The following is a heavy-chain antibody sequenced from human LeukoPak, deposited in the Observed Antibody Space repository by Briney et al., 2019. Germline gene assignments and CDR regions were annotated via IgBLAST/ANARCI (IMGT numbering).Heavy chain of an antibody. Sequence: SETLSLTCTVSGGSISSYYWSWIRQPPGKGLEWIGYIYYNGSTKYNPSLKSRVTISVDTSKNQFSLKLSSVTAAATAVYYCARLVGATGGSYYYYYYMDVWGKGTTVTVSS. V-gene: IGHV4-59*01. CDR1: GGSISSYY. CDR3: ARLVGATGGSYYYYYYMDV. CDR2: IYYNGST. D-gene: IGHD1-26*01. J-gene: IGHJ6*03.